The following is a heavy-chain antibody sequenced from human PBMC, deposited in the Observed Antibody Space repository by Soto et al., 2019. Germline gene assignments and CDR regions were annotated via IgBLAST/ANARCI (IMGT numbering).Heavy chain of an antibody. CDR2: ISGSGVST. CDR3: AAVMGSVYDYVWERGTFDD. D-gene: IGHD3-16*01. Sequence: EVELLESGGGLSPPGGSLRLSCAASGFLFRSTAMAWVRQAPGKGLEWVSHISGSGVSTYFSDSVKGRFTISRDNSNNTLSLKMTSLRAEDTAVYFWAAVMGSVYDYVWERGTFDDWGKGTLVTVSS. CDR1: GFLFRSTA. J-gene: IGHJ4*02. V-gene: IGHV3-23*01.